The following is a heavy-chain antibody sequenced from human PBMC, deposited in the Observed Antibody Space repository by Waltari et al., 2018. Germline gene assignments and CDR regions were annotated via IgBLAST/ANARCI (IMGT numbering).Heavy chain of an antibody. V-gene: IGHV4-59*08. J-gene: IGHJ4*02. CDR2: VYYTGNT. CDR1: GGPLHIYC. D-gene: IGHD6-19*01. Sequence: QVQLQESGPGLVKPSETLSLTCTAPGGPLHIYCWSWIRQPPGKGLEWIGYVYYTGNTIYNPSRESRVTLSADTSKNQVSLRLRSVTAADTAVYYCARGMSSVWYGPFDYWGQGTLVTVSS. CDR3: ARGMSSVWYGPFDY.